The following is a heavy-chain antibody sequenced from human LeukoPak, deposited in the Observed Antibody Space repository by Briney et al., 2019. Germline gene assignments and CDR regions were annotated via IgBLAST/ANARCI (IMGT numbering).Heavy chain of an antibody. CDR3: AKDRSRSTALGFDY. CDR2: ISDGGGST. D-gene: IGHD2-21*02. J-gene: IGHJ4*02. V-gene: IGHV3-23*01. CDR1: GFTFSDYY. Sequence: GGSLRLSCAASGFTFSDYYMSWVRQAPGKGLEWVSAISDGGGSTYYADSVKGRFIISRDNARNTLYLQMNSLRADDTAIYYCAKDRSRSTALGFDYWGQGTLVTVSS.